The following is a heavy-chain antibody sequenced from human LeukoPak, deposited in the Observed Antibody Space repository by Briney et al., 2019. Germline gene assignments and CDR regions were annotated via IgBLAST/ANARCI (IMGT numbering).Heavy chain of an antibody. V-gene: IGHV3-48*03. CDR1: GFTLSSYE. Sequence: GGSLRLSCAASGFTLSSYEMNWVRQAPGKGLERGSYISSSGNTIYYEDSVKSRLTISRDHAKKSLYLQMNSLRAEDTAVYYCARHSIAAAGLLYYYYYMDVWGKGTTVTVSS. CDR3: ARHSIAAAGLLYYYYYMDV. D-gene: IGHD6-13*01. CDR2: ISSSGNTI. J-gene: IGHJ6*03.